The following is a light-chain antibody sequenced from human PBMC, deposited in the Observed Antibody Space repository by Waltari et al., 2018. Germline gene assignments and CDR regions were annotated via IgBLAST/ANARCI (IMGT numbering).Light chain of an antibody. Sequence: DIQMTQSPSSLSASVGDRVTVTCRASQGINKELSWYQQKPGEAPTLLIYATSNLQTGVSSRFSGSGSGTDFTLTISSPQPEDVATYYCQQDYTTPWTFGQGTKVEIK. V-gene: IGKV1-27*01. CDR3: QQDYTTPWT. CDR1: QGINKE. CDR2: ATS. J-gene: IGKJ1*01.